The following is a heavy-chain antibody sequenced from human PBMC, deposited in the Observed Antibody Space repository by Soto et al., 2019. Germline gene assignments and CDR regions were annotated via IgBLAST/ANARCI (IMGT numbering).Heavy chain of an antibody. CDR2: IIPIFGTA. CDR3: ARREYFSGGSCFNSLPSKRRTEFDY. D-gene: IGHD2-15*01. CDR1: GGTFSSYA. J-gene: IGHJ4*02. V-gene: IGHV1-69*01. Sequence: QVQLVQSGAEVKKPGSSVKVSCKASGGTFSSYAISWVRQAPGQGLEWMGGIIPIFGTANYAQKFQGRVTITADESTRTAYMDLSSLGSEDTAVYYCARREYFSGGSCFNSLPSKRRTEFDYWGQVTLVTVSS.